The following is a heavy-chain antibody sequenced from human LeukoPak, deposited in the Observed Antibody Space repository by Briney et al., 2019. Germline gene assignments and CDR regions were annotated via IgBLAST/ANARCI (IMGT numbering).Heavy chain of an antibody. J-gene: IGHJ4*02. CDR2: ISHDGSNK. Sequence: GGSLRLSCAASGFSFSYYGMHWVCQAPGKGLEWVAVISHDGSNKYYADSAKGRFTISRDNSKSTLYLQMNSLRAEDTAVYYCAKDKAAWPSYALDYWGQGTLVTVSS. V-gene: IGHV3-30*18. CDR3: AKDKAAWPSYALDY. CDR1: GFSFSYYG. D-gene: IGHD2-2*01.